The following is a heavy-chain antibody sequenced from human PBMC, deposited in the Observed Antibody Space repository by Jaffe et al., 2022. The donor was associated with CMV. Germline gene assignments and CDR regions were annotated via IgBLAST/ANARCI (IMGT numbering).Heavy chain of an antibody. Sequence: EVQLVESGGGLVQPGGSLRLSCAASGFTFSSYWMSWVRQAPGKGLEWVANIKQDGSEKYYVDSVKGRFTISRDNAKNSLYLQMNSLRAEDTAVYYCARDPPYPGDYYYYGMDVWGQGTTVTVSS. CDR3: ARDPPYPGDYYYYGMDV. J-gene: IGHJ6*02. CDR2: IKQDGSEK. CDR1: GFTFSSYW. V-gene: IGHV3-7*01. D-gene: IGHD7-27*01.